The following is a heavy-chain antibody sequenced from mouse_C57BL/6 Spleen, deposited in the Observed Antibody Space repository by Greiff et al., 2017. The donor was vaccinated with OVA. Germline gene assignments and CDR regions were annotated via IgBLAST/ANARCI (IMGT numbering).Heavy chain of an antibody. J-gene: IGHJ3*01. CDR3: ARDRDYGSSLFAY. Sequence: DVKLVESGGGLVKPGGSLKLSCAASGFTFSSYAMSWVRQTPEKRLEWVATISDSGSYTYYPDNVKGRFTISRDNAKNNLYLQMSHLKSEDTAMYYCARDRDYGSSLFAYWGQGTLVTVSA. CDR2: ISDSGSYT. D-gene: IGHD1-1*01. CDR1: GFTFSSYA. V-gene: IGHV5-4*01.